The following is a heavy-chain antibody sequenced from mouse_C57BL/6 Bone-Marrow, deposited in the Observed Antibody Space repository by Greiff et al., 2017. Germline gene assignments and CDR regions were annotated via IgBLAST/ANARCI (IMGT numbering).Heavy chain of an antibody. J-gene: IGHJ1*03. CDR2: IYPGDGDT. D-gene: IGHD1-1*01. CDR1: GYAFSSSW. Sequence: QVQLQQSGPELVKPGASVKISCKASGYAFSSSWMNWVKQRPGKGLEWIGRIYPGDGDTNYNGKFKGKATLTADKSSSTAYMQLSSLTSEDSAVYYCERCGSGYDWYFDVWGTGTTVTVSS. CDR3: ERCGSGYDWYFDV. V-gene: IGHV1-82*01.